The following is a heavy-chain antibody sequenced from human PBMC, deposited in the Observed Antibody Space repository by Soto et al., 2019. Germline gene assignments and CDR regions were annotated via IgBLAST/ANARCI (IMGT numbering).Heavy chain of an antibody. CDR1: GYTFTSYG. V-gene: IGHV1-18*01. CDR2: ISTYNGNT. J-gene: IGHJ4*02. Sequence: GASVKVSCKASGYTFTSYGISWVRQAPGQGLEWMGWISTYNGNTNYAQKLQGRVTMTTDTSTTTAYMELRSLRSDDTAVYYCARDSRDILTGYYPTFDYWGQGTLVTVS. CDR3: ARDSRDILTGYYPTFDY. D-gene: IGHD3-9*01.